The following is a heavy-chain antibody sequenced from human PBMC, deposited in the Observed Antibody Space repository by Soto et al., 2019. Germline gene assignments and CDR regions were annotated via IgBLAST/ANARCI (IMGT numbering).Heavy chain of an antibody. CDR3: AVSRGWWAFHY. J-gene: IGHJ4*02. D-gene: IGHD2-15*01. CDR1: GYTFTSYD. Sequence: ASVKVSCKASGYTFTSYDMHWVRQAPGQRLEWMGRINVINGNAYYSQRFQGRATFTRDTSASTGYMELSSLISGDTAVYYCAVSRGWWAFHYWGQGNVVTVSS. V-gene: IGHV1-3*01. CDR2: INVINGNA.